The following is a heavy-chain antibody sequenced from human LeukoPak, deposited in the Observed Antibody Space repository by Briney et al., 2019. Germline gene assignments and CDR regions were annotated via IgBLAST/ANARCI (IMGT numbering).Heavy chain of an antibody. CDR1: GYTFTGYY. V-gene: IGHV1-2*02. D-gene: IGHD3-10*01. CDR2: INPNRGGT. J-gene: IGHJ4*02. Sequence: ASVKVSCKASGYTFTGYYIHWVRQAPGQEREWMGWINPNRGGTNYAQKLQGRVTLTRDTTIRTAYMELSRLRSDDTGVYYCAIFSGNYYKAYFDYWGQGTLVTVSS. CDR3: AIFSGNYYKAYFDY.